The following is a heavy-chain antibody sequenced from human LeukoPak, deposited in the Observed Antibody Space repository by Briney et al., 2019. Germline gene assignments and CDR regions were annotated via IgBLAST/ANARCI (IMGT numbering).Heavy chain of an antibody. CDR3: AKDLAVGVADMSDY. V-gene: IGHV3-30*02. CDR1: GFTFSSYG. D-gene: IGHD2-15*01. J-gene: IGHJ4*02. Sequence: GGSLTLSCSASGFTFSSYGMHWVRQAPGKGREWVAFIRYDGSNKYYAHSVKGRFTISRDNSKNTLYLQMNSLSAEDTAVYYCAKDLAVGVADMSDYWGQGTLVTVSS. CDR2: IRYDGSNK.